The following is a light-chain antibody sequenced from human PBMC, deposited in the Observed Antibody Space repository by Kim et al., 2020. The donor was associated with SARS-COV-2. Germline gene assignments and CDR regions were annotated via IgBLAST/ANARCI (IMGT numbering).Light chain of an antibody. Sequence: EIVLTQSPGTLSLSPGERATLSCRASHSVSSSYLAWYQQKPGQAPRLLIYGASSRATGIPDRFSGSGSGTDFTLTISRLEPEDFAVYYCQQYGSSPSLTFGGGTKVDIK. CDR3: QQYGSSPSLT. V-gene: IGKV3-20*01. J-gene: IGKJ4*01. CDR2: GAS. CDR1: HSVSSSY.